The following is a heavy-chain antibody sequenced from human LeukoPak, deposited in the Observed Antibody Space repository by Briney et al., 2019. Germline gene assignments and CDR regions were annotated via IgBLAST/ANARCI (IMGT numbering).Heavy chain of an antibody. CDR2: IYSGGST. J-gene: IGHJ4*02. D-gene: IGHD3-22*01. Sequence: GGSLRLSCAASGSTVSSNYMSWVRQAPGKGLEWVSVIYSGGSTYYADSVKGRFTISRDNSKSTLYLQMNSLRAEDTAVYYCAKDYYDRSGILSYWGQGTLVTVSS. V-gene: IGHV3-53*01. CDR1: GSTVSSNY. CDR3: AKDYYDRSGILSY.